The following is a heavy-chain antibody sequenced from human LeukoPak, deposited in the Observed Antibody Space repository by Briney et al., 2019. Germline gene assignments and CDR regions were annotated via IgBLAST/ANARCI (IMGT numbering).Heavy chain of an antibody. CDR3: ASSPNFSEAFDN. Sequence: GGSLRLSCAASGFTFSTYSMNWVRQAPGKGLEWVSSISSRGSYIQYADSVGGRFTLSRDNAKNSLSLQMNSLRAEDTALYYCASSPNFSEAFDNWGRGTLVIVSS. CDR2: ISSRGSYI. J-gene: IGHJ4*02. D-gene: IGHD2-8*01. CDR1: GFTFSTYS. V-gene: IGHV3-21*01.